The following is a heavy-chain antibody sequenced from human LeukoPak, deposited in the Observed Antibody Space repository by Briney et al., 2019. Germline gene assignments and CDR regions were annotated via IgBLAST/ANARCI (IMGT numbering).Heavy chain of an antibody. D-gene: IGHD3-22*01. CDR1: GFTLSSYS. Sequence: PGGSLRLSCAASGFTLSSYSMNWVRQSPGKGLEWVAVISYDGSNKYYADSVKGRFTISRDNSKNTLYLQMNSLRAEDTAVYYCAKGIHFSDYYESSGYSVDYWGQGTLVTVSS. J-gene: IGHJ4*02. V-gene: IGHV3-30*18. CDR2: ISYDGSNK. CDR3: AKGIHFSDYYESSGYSVDY.